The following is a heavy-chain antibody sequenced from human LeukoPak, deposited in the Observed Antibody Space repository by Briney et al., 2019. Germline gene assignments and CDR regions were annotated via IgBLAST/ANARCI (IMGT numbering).Heavy chain of an antibody. CDR1: GFTFSSYA. D-gene: IGHD3-10*01. CDR3: AKDLYYYGSGGRYYYMDV. Sequence: GGSLRLSCAASGFTFSSYAMSWVRQAPGKGLEWVSAISGSGGSTYYADSVKGRFTISRDNSKNTLYLQMNSLRAEDTAVYYCAKDLYYYGSGGRYYYMDVWGKGTTVTISS. CDR2: ISGSGGST. V-gene: IGHV3-23*01. J-gene: IGHJ6*03.